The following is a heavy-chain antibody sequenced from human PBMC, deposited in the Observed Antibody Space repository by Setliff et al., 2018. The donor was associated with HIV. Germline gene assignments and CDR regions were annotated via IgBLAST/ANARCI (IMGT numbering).Heavy chain of an antibody. CDR1: GASISSYY. CDR3: ASRDTSRYFDDY. Sequence: PLETLSLTCSVSGASISSYYWSWIRQPPGKGLEWIGYIHYSGSTYFNPSLKSRVSISTDTSKNQFSLKLTSVTAADTAVYYCASRDTSRYFDDYWGQGTLVTVSS. V-gene: IGHV4-59*08. CDR2: IHYSGST. J-gene: IGHJ4*02. D-gene: IGHD3-22*01.